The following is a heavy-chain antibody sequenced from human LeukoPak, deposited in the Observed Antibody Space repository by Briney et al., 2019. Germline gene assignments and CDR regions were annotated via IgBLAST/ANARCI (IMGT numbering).Heavy chain of an antibody. CDR3: AKIVVVPAAIFEFGY. Sequence: GGSLRLSCAASGFTFSSYGMHWVRQAPGKGLEWVAFIRYDGSNKYYADSVKGRFTISRDNSKNTLYLQMNSLRAGDTAVYYCAKIVVVPAAIFEFGYWGQGTLVTVSS. J-gene: IGHJ4*02. V-gene: IGHV3-30*02. CDR1: GFTFSSYG. CDR2: IRYDGSNK. D-gene: IGHD2-2*02.